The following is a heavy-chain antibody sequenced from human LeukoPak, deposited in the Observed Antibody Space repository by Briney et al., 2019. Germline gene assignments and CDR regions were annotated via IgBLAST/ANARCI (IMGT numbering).Heavy chain of an antibody. Sequence: VASVKVSCKASGYTFTGYYMHWVRQAPGQGLEWMGWISAYDGNTNYAQKLQGRVTMTTDTSTSTAYMELRSLRSDDTAVYYCARDTAINYYDSSGYPGYWGQGTLVTVSS. CDR3: ARDTAINYYDSSGYPGY. D-gene: IGHD3-22*01. V-gene: IGHV1-18*04. J-gene: IGHJ4*02. CDR1: GYTFTGYY. CDR2: ISAYDGNT.